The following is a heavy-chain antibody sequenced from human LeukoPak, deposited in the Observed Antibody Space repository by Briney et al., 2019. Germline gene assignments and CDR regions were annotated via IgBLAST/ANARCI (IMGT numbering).Heavy chain of an antibody. CDR1: GYTFTTYH. V-gene: IGHV1-8*03. D-gene: IGHD6-25*01. J-gene: IGHJ4*02. Sequence: ASVKVSCRASGYTFTTYHINWVRQAAGQGLEWMGWMNPNSGDRGFAQKFQGRVTIITDTSIGTAYMELSSLRSEDTAVYFCARTTSFTASGYDYWGQGTLVTVST. CDR3: ARTTSFTASGYDY. CDR2: MNPNSGDR.